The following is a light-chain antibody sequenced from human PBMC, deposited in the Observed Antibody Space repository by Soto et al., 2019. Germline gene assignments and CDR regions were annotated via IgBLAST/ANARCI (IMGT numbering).Light chain of an antibody. CDR3: QQYNSYPWT. J-gene: IGKJ1*01. Sequence: DIQMTQSPSTLSASVGDRVTITCRASQSISSWLAWYQQKPGKAPKLLIYDASSLESGVLSRFSGSGSGTEFTLTISSRQPDDFATYYCQQYNSYPWTFGQGTKVEIK. CDR2: DAS. CDR1: QSISSW. V-gene: IGKV1-5*01.